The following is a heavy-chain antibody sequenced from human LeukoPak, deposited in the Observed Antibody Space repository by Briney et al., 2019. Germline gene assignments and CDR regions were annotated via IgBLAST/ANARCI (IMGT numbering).Heavy chain of an antibody. CDR2: IYYSGST. CDR3: ARVREYYFDY. Sequence: RPSETLSLTCTVSGGSISSGDYDWSWIRQPPGKGLEWIGYIYYSGSTYYNPSLKSRVTISVDTSKNQFSLKLSSVTAADTAVYYCARVREYYFDYWGQGTLVTVSS. V-gene: IGHV4-30-4*08. CDR1: GGSISSGDYD. D-gene: IGHD2/OR15-2a*01. J-gene: IGHJ4*02.